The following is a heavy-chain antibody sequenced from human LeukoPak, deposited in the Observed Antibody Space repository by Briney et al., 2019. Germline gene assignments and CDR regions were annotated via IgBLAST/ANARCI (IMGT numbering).Heavy chain of an antibody. J-gene: IGHJ6*02. CDR1: GGTFSSYA. CDR3: AGVMGTASFTSYYYYGMDV. CDR2: IIPILGIA. V-gene: IGHV1-69*04. D-gene: IGHD1/OR15-1a*01. Sequence: ASVKVSCKASGGTFSSYAISWVRQAPGQGLEWMGRIIPILGIANYAQKFQGRVTITADKSTSTAYMELSSLRSEDTAVYYCAGVMGTASFTSYYYYGMDVWGQGTTVTVSS.